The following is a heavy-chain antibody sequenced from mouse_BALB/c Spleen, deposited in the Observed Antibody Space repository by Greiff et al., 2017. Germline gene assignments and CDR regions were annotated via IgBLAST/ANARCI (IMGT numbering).Heavy chain of an antibody. CDR3: ARNGMAYYYAMDY. CDR2: IWSGGST. CDR1: GFSLTSYG. Sequence: VKLVESGPGLVQPSQSLSITCTVSGFSLTSYGVHWVRQSPGKGLEWLGVIWSGGSTDYNAAFISRLSISKDNSKSQVFFKMNSLQANDTAIYYCARNGMAYYYAMDYWGQGTSVTVSS. D-gene: IGHD2-10*02. V-gene: IGHV2-2*02. J-gene: IGHJ4*01.